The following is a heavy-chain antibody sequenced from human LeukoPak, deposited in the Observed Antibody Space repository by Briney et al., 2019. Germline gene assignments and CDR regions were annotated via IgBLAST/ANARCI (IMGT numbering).Heavy chain of an antibody. Sequence: GGSLRLSCAASGFTFSSYAMSWVRQAPGKGLEWVSAISGSGGSTYYADSVKGRFTISRDNSKNTLYLQMNSLRAEDTAVYYCAKDQGGITMVRGQYYFDYWGQGTLVTVSS. CDR3: AKDQGGITMVRGQYYFDY. V-gene: IGHV3-23*01. J-gene: IGHJ4*02. CDR2: ISGSGGST. CDR1: GFTFSSYA. D-gene: IGHD3-10*01.